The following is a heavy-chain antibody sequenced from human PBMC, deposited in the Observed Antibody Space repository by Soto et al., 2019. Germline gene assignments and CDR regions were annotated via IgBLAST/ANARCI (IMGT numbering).Heavy chain of an antibody. CDR2: AYYSGST. J-gene: IGHJ5*02. CDR3: ATRQGGSYNWFDP. CDR1: GGSISSSRYS. V-gene: IGHV4-39*01. Sequence: QLQLQESGPGLVKPSETLSLACTVSGGSISSSRYSWGWIRQPPGKGLEWIGSAYYSGSTYYNPSLKSRVTMSVDTSKNQFSLKLSSVTAADTAVYYCATRQGGSYNWFDPWGQVTLVTVSS. D-gene: IGHD2-15*01.